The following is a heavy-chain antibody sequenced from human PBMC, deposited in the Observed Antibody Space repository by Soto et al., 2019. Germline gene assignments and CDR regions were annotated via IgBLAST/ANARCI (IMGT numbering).Heavy chain of an antibody. CDR2: IYWHNDK. J-gene: IGHJ4*02. D-gene: IGHD3-10*01. CDR3: VHRRRDSGPNGEY. Sequence: TLSLTCTVSGDSISNSDYYWNWIRQSPGKALEWLSLIYWHNDKRYSPSLKNRLTVTKDDSKNQVVLTMTDMDPVDTATYYCVHRRRDSGPNGEYWGPGIMVTVSS. V-gene: IGHV2-5*08. CDR1: GDSISNSDYY.